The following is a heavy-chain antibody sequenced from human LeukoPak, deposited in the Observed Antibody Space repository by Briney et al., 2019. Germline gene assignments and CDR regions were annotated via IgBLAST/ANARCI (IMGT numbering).Heavy chain of an antibody. CDR3: AKDGYSSNWSTFDY. Sequence: GGYLRLSCTASAFTFSSYAMTWVRQAPGQGLEWVSAISSSGTSTYYADSVKGRFTISRDNSKSTLYLQMNSLRAEDTAVYYCAKDGYSSNWSTFDYWGQGTLVTVSS. CDR1: AFTFSSYA. J-gene: IGHJ4*02. D-gene: IGHD6-13*01. V-gene: IGHV3-23*01. CDR2: ISSSGTST.